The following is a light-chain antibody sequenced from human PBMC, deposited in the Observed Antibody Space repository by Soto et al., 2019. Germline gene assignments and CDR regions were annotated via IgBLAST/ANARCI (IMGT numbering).Light chain of an antibody. CDR3: QQYGRSPHLYT. CDR2: GAS. Sequence: EIVLTQSPGTLSLSPGEGATLSCRASQSVTSNYLAWYQQKPGQAPRLLIYGASTRAAGVPDRFSGSGSGTDFTLTITRLEPEDFAVYYCQQYGRSPHLYTFGQGTKLGVK. CDR1: QSVTSNY. J-gene: IGKJ2*01. V-gene: IGKV3-20*01.